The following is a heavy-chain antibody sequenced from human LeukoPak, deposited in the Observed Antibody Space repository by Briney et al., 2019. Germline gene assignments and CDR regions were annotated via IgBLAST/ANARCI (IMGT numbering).Heavy chain of an antibody. CDR2: ISTSSSYI. Sequence: GGSLRLSCAASGFTFSSYCMNWVRQAPGRGLEWVSFISTSSSYIHYADSVKGRFTISRDNAKNSLYLQMNSLRAEDTAVYYCARVGHCSGGSCYSLNYYYMDVWGKGTTVTVSS. V-gene: IGHV3-21*01. CDR1: GFTFSSYC. D-gene: IGHD2-15*01. J-gene: IGHJ6*03. CDR3: ARVGHCSGGSCYSLNYYYMDV.